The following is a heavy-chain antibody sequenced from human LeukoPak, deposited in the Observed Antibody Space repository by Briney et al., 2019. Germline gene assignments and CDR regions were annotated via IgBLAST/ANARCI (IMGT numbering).Heavy chain of an antibody. J-gene: IGHJ4*02. CDR3: ARKYSSGWPN. V-gene: IGHV4-59*08. D-gene: IGHD6-19*01. Sequence: PSETLSLTCTVSGGSIRSYYWSWIRQPPGKGLEWIGYIYYSGSTNYNPSLKSRVTISVDTSKNQFSLKLSSVTAADTAVYYCARKYSSGWPNWGQGALVTVSS. CDR2: IYYSGST. CDR1: GGSIRSYY.